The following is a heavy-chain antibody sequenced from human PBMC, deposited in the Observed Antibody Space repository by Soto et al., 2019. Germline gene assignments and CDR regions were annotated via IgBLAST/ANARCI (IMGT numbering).Heavy chain of an antibody. CDR1: GFTVSNTH. J-gene: IGHJ4*02. CDR2: IYPAGNT. CDR3: ARGLDTAKVGY. Sequence: EAQLVESGGGLIQPGGSLRLSCTASGFTVSNTHMTWVRQAPGRGPEWVSNIYPAGNTFYADSVKGRFTMSRDISKNMLYLQMNSLRAEDTAVYYCARGLDTAKVGYWGQGTLVTVSS. D-gene: IGHD5-18*01. V-gene: IGHV3-53*01.